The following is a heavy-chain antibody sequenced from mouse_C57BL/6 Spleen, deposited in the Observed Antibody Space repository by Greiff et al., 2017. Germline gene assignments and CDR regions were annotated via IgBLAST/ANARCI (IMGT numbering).Heavy chain of an antibody. D-gene: IGHD1-1*01. V-gene: IGHV5-6*01. CDR3: ARYYGSSYWYFDV. CDR1: GFTFSSYG. J-gene: IGHJ1*03. Sequence: EVQLQESGGDLVKPGGSLKLSCAASGFTFSSYGMSWVRQTPDKRLEWVATISSGGSYTYYPESVKGRFTISRDNAKNTLYLQRRSLKSEDTAMYYCARYYGSSYWYFDVWGTGTTVTVSS. CDR2: ISSGGSYT.